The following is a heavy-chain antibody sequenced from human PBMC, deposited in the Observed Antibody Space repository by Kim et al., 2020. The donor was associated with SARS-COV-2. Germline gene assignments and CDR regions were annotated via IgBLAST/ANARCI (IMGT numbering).Heavy chain of an antibody. CDR3: VNTRISGSSTPFDY. D-gene: IGHD1-20*01. Sequence: GESLKISCKGSGYNFTSYWISWVRQMPGKGLEWMGRIDPSDSYTNYSPSFQGHVTISADKSISTAYLQWSSLKASDTAMYYCVNTRISGSSTPFDYWGQGTLVTVSS. J-gene: IGHJ4*02. CDR1: GYNFTSYW. V-gene: IGHV5-10-1*01. CDR2: IDPSDSYT.